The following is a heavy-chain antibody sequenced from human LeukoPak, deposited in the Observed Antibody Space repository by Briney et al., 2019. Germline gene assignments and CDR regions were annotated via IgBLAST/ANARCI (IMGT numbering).Heavy chain of an antibody. V-gene: IGHV3-30*02. D-gene: IGHD1-26*01. Sequence: GGSLRLSCAASGFTFSSYAMSWVRQAPGKGLEWVAFIRYDGSSKYYADSVKGRFTISRGNSKNTLYLQMNSLRAEDTAVYYCAKRDIVGTKGGDYYFDYWGQGTLVTVSS. J-gene: IGHJ4*02. CDR2: IRYDGSSK. CDR3: AKRDIVGTKGGDYYFDY. CDR1: GFTFSSYA.